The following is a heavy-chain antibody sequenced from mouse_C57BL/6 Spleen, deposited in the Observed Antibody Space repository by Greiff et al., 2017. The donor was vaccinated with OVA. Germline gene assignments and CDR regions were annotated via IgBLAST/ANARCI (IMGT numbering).Heavy chain of an antibody. CDR2: ISSGSSTI. V-gene: IGHV5-17*01. J-gene: IGHJ1*03. CDR3: ASSPYGSRGYWYFDV. Sequence: EVQLVESGGGLVKPGGSLKLSCAASGFTFSDYGMHWVRQAPEKGLEWVAYISSGSSTIYYADTVKGRFTISRDNAKNTLFLQMTSLRSEDTAMYYCASSPYGSRGYWYFDVWGTGTTVTVSS. D-gene: IGHD1-1*01. CDR1: GFTFSDYG.